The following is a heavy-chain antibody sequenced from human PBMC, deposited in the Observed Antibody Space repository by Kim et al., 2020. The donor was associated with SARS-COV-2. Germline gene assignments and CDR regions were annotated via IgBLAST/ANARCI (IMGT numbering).Heavy chain of an antibody. CDR2: ISYDGSNK. CDR1: GFTFSSYA. J-gene: IGHJ6*02. D-gene: IGHD1-26*01. Sequence: GGSLRLSCAASGFTFSSYAMHWVRQAPGKGLEWVAVISYDGSNKYYADSVKGRFTISRDNSKNTLYLQMNSLRAEDTAVYYCARAQGGSYYYGMDVWGQGTTVTVSS. V-gene: IGHV3-30-3*01. CDR3: ARAQGGSYYYGMDV.